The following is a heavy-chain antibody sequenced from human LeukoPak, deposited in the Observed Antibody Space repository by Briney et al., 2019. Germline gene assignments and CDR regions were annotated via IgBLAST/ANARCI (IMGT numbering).Heavy chain of an antibody. Sequence: GRSLRLSCAASGFTFSSYAMHWVRQAPGKGLEWVAVISYDGSNKYYADSVKGRFTISRDNSKNTLYLQMNSLRPEDTAVYYCAKDETYQWGQGTLVTVSS. V-gene: IGHV3-30-3*01. D-gene: IGHD2-2*01. CDR2: ISYDGSNK. CDR1: GFTFSSYA. CDR3: AKDETYQ. J-gene: IGHJ4*02.